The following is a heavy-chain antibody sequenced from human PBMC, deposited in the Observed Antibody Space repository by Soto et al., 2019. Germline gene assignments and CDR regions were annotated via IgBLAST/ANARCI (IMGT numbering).Heavy chain of an antibody. V-gene: IGHV4-39*01. Sequence: QLQLQESGPGLVKPSETLSLTCTVSGGSISSSSYYWGWIRQPPGKGLEWIGSIYYSGSTYYNPSLKSRVTISVDTSKNQFSPKLSSVTAADTAVYYCASPRTMVRGVITYWGQGTLVTVSS. D-gene: IGHD3-10*01. J-gene: IGHJ4*02. CDR2: IYYSGST. CDR1: GGSISSSSYY. CDR3: ASPRTMVRGVITY.